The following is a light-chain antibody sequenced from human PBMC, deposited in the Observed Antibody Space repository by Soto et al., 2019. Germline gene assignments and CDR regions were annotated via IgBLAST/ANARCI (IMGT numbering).Light chain of an antibody. J-gene: IGLJ2*01. Sequence: QSVLTQPPSVSGAPGQRVTISCTGRSSNIGAGYDVHWYQQLPGTAPKLLIYGNSNRPSGVPDRFSGSKSGTSASLAITGLQAEDEADYSCQSYDSSLSGSVVFGGGTKLTVL. CDR3: QSYDSSLSGSVV. V-gene: IGLV1-40*01. CDR2: GNS. CDR1: SSNIGAGYD.